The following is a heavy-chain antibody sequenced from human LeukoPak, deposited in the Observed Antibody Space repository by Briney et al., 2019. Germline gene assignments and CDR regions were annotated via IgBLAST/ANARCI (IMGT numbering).Heavy chain of an antibody. Sequence: SETLSLTCTSSGDSISSSTYYWGWIRQPPGKGLEWIGSMCYSGNTYYNPSLKSRVTISVDTSKNHFSLKLSSVTAADTAVYYCARGGIAAAGTPDYWGQGTLVTVSS. J-gene: IGHJ4*02. D-gene: IGHD6-13*01. CDR1: GDSISSSTYY. V-gene: IGHV4-39*07. CDR2: MCYSGNT. CDR3: ARGGIAAAGTPDY.